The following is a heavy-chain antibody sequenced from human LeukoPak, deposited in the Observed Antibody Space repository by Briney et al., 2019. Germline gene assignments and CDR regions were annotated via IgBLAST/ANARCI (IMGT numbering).Heavy chain of an antibody. CDR3: ACRMFAINWFQP. J-gene: IGHJ5*02. CDR2: IYPGDSRT. CDR1: GYSFSDYW. Sequence: GESLKISCKGSGYSFSDYWIGWVRQMPGKGLEWMAVIYPGDSRTRYNPSFQGQVTISVDKSINTAYLKWSSLKASDTALYYCACRMFAINWFQPWGQGTLVTVSS. D-gene: IGHD3-10*02. V-gene: IGHV5-51*01.